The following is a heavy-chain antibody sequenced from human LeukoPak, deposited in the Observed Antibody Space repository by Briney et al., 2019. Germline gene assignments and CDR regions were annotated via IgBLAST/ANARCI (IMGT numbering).Heavy chain of an antibody. J-gene: IGHJ4*02. D-gene: IGHD6-13*01. CDR1: GFTFSSNA. CDR2: ITASAAST. CDR3: AKDRRGPAAGTWYFES. Sequence: GSLRLSCAASGFTFSSNAMGWVRQAPGKGLEWVSAITASAASTYYADSVKGRFTISRDNSKNTLYLQMNSLRAEDTAIYYCAKDRRGPAAGTWYFESWGQGNLVTVSS. V-gene: IGHV3-23*01.